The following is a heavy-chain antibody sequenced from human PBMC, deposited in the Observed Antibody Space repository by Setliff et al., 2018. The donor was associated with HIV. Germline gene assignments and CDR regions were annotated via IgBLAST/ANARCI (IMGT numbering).Heavy chain of an antibody. CDR3: AKPLPTANGWHRVFDF. J-gene: IGHJ4*02. V-gene: IGHV1-3*01. CDR1: GYTFTSYA. CDR2: INAGNGNT. Sequence: ASVKVSCKASGYTFTSYAMHWVRQAPGQRLEWMGWINAGNGNTKYSQKFQGRVTITRDTSASTAYMELSSLRSEDTAMYYCAKPLPTANGWHRVFDFWGQGTSVTVSS. D-gene: IGHD6-19*01.